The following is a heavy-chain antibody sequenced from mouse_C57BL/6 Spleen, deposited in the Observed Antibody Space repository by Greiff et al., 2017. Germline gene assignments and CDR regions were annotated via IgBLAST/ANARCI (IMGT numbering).Heavy chain of an antibody. CDR2: IDPGDGGT. Sequence: EVQLQQSGAELVKPGASVKLSCTASGFNIKDYYMHWVKQRTEQGLEWIGRIDPGDGGTKYAPKFQGKATITADTSSNTAYLQLSSLTSEDTAVXYCARSPWDLFAYWGQGTPVTVSA. V-gene: IGHV14-2*01. CDR3: ARSPWDLFAY. D-gene: IGHD4-1*01. J-gene: IGHJ3*01. CDR1: GFNIKDYY.